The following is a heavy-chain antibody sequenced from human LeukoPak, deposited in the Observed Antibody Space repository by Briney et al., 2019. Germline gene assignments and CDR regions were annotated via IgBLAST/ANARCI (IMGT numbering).Heavy chain of an antibody. Sequence: TSETLSLTCTVSGGSISSYYWSWNRQPPGKGLEWIGNIYYSGSTYYNPSLKSRVTISVDTSKNQFSLKLSSVTAADTAVYYCARHVNYYYDRIDYWGQGTLVTVSS. D-gene: IGHD3-22*01. CDR1: GGSISSYY. V-gene: IGHV4-59*08. J-gene: IGHJ4*02. CDR3: ARHVNYYYDRIDY. CDR2: IYYSGST.